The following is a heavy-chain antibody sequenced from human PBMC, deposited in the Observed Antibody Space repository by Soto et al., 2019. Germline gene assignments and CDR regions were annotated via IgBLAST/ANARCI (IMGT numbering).Heavy chain of an antibody. CDR2: INPNSGGT. CDR3: GSGSSGSDWYFDL. V-gene: IGHV1-2*04. J-gene: IGHJ2*01. D-gene: IGHD2-15*01. Sequence: QVQLVQSGAEVKKPGASVKVSCKASGYTFTGYYMHWVRQAPGQGLEWMGWINPNSGGTNYAQKFQGWVTMTRDTSMITACMELSRLRCDDTAVYYWGSGSSGSDWYFDLWGRGTLVTVSS. CDR1: GYTFTGYY.